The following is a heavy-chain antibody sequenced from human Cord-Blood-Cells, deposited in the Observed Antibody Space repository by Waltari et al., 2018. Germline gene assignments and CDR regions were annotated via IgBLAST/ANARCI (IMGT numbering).Heavy chain of an antibody. CDR2: FDPEEGET. D-gene: IGHD1-7*01. V-gene: IGHV1-24*01. CDR3: ATAARYNWDYDAFDI. J-gene: IGHJ3*02. CDR1: GYTLTELS. Sequence: QVQLVQSGAEVKKPGASVKVSCKFSGYTLTELSMHWVRQAPGKGLEWMGGFDPEEGETIYAQNFQGRVTMTEDTSTDTAYMELSSLRSEDTAVYYCATAARYNWDYDAFDIWGQGTMVTVSS.